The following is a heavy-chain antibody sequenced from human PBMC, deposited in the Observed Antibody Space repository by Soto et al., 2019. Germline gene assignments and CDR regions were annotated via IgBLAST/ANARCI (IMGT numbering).Heavy chain of an antibody. Sequence: QVQLVESGGGVVQPGRSLRLSCAASGFTFSSYAMHWVRQAPGKGLEWVAVISYDGSNKYYADSVKGRFTISRDNSKNTLYLQMNSLRAEDTAVYYCARGFPVDIVATWVLDYWGQGPLVTVSS. J-gene: IGHJ4*02. CDR2: ISYDGSNK. V-gene: IGHV3-30-3*01. CDR3: ARGFPVDIVATWVLDY. D-gene: IGHD5-12*01. CDR1: GFTFSSYA.